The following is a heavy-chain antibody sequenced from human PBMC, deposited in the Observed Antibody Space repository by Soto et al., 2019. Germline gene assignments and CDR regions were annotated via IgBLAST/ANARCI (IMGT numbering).Heavy chain of an antibody. CDR3: ARALEYCSGGSCFPNWFDP. J-gene: IGHJ5*02. D-gene: IGHD2-15*01. V-gene: IGHV4-31*03. CDR2: IYVTGAV. CDR1: GAALNSGNYY. Sequence: SETLSLTCSVSGAALNSGNYYWSWIRQVPGKGLEWIGHIYVTGAVDYNPSLRDRITISQDTSERQFSLNLRLVTAADTAVYYCARALEYCSGGSCFPNWFDPWGQGTLVTVSS.